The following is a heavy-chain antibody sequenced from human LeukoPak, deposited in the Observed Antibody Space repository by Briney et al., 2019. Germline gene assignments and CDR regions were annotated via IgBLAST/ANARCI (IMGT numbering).Heavy chain of an antibody. CDR3: AKEGTASKPSDLDY. J-gene: IGHJ4*02. CDR1: GFTFTDYG. Sequence: PGGSLRLSCAASGFTFTDYGIHWVRQAPGKGLEWVAFIRYDGTIKYYADSVKGRFTISRDNSRNMLYLQMNSLRTEDTAVYYCAKEGTASKPSDLDYWGQGTLVTVSS. V-gene: IGHV3-30*02. D-gene: IGHD1-1*01. CDR2: IRYDGTIK.